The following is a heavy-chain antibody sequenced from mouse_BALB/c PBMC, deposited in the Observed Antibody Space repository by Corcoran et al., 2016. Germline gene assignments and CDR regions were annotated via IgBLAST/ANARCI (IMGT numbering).Heavy chain of an antibody. J-gene: IGHJ1*01. Sequence: VQLPQSGHELVKPGASVQLSCKDSGYSCTGYYMHWVKQSHVKSLEWIGRMNPYNGATSYNQNFKDKASLTVDKSARTAYMELHSLTSEDSAVYYCARDYDYWYFDVWGAGTTVTVS. CDR1: GYSCTGYY. CDR2: MNPYNGAT. D-gene: IGHD2-4*01. V-gene: IGHV1-26*01. CDR3: ARDYDYWYFDV.